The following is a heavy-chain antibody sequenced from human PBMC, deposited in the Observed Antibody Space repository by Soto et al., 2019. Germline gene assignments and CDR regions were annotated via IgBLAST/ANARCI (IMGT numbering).Heavy chain of an antibody. CDR2: IWFNGTTA. CDR1: GFSFNTHG. Sequence: PGGSLILSCATSGFSFNTHGMHWVRQAPGKGLEWLTFIWFNGTTAYYAESVQGRFTVSRDNSRNTLSLQMNILRAEETAMYYCARALGRYGEEIGYLDYWGQGALVTVSS. CDR3: ARALGRYGEEIGYLDY. V-gene: IGHV3-33*01. D-gene: IGHD3-10*01. J-gene: IGHJ4*02.